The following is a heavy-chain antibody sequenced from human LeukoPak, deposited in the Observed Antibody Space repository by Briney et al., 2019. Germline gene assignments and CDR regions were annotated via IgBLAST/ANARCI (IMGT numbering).Heavy chain of an antibody. CDR3: ARGRSTRYMWGRAGNWFDP. CDR2: INHSGGT. CDR1: GGSFSGYY. V-gene: IGHV4-34*01. Sequence: PSETLSLTCAVYGGSFSGYYWSWIRQPPGKGLEWIGEINHSGGTNYNPSLKSRVTISVDTSKNQFSLKLSSVTAADTAVYYCARGRSTRYMWGRAGNWFDPWGQGTLVTVSS. D-gene: IGHD2-2*02. J-gene: IGHJ5*02.